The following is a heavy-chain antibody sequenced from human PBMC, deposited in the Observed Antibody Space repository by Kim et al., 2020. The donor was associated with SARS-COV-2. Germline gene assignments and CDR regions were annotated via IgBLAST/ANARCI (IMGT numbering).Heavy chain of an antibody. CDR2: IYYSGGT. CDR1: GGSVSSGSYY. CDR3: AREHYSSSSLDF. D-gene: IGHD6-6*01. J-gene: IGHJ4*02. Sequence: SETLSLTCTVSGGSVSSGSYYWSWIRQPPGKGLEWIGYIYYSGGTNYNPSVKSRVTISVDTSKNQFSLKLSSVTAADTAVYYCAREHYSSSSLDFWGQGTLVTVSS. V-gene: IGHV4-61*01.